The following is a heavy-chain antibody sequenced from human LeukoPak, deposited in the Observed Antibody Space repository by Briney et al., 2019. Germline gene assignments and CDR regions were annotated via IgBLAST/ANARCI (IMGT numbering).Heavy chain of an antibody. V-gene: IGHV4-34*01. Sequence: SETLSLTCAVYGGSFSGYYWSWIRQPPGKGLEWIGEINHSGSTNYNPSLKSRVTISVDTSKNQFSLKLSSVTAADTAVYYCARQSYGGWFDPWGQGTLVTVSS. CDR3: ARQSYGGWFDP. CDR1: GGSFSGYY. CDR2: INHSGST. J-gene: IGHJ5*02. D-gene: IGHD3-16*01.